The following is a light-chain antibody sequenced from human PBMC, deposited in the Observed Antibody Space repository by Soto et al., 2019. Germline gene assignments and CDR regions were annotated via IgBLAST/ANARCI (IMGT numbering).Light chain of an antibody. CDR1: LLTKKY. J-gene: IGLJ3*02. CDR2: KDS. CDR3: YSGTDSNWV. Sequence: SYELTQPSSVSVSPGQTARITCSGNLLTKKYVRWFQQKPGQAPVLVIYKDSERPSGIPERFSGSSSGTTVSLTISGAQLEDEADYYCYSGTDSNWVFGGGTKVTVL. V-gene: IGLV3-27*01.